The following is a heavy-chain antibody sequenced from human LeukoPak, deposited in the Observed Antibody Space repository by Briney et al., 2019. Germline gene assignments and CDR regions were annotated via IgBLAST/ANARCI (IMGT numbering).Heavy chain of an antibody. CDR2: IKSKTDGGTT. J-gene: IGHJ4*02. CDR3: TTADMITFGGGFDY. CDR1: GFTFTDYS. V-gene: IGHV3-15*01. D-gene: IGHD3-16*01. Sequence: GGSLRLSCAASGFTFTDYSFTWVRQAPGKGLEWVGRIKSKTDGGTTDYAAPVKGRFTISRDDSKNTLYLQMNSLKTEDTAVYYCTTADMITFGGGFDYWGQGTLVTVSS.